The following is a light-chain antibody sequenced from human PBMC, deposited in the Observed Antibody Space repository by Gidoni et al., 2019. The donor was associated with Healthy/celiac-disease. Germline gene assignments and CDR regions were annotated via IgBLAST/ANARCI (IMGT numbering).Light chain of an antibody. J-gene: IGKJ4*01. CDR2: GAS. Sequence: EIVFTQSPGTLSLSPGERATLSCRASQRVSSSYVAWYQQKPGQAPRLLIYGASSRATSIPDRFSGGGSGTDFTITISRLEPEDFAVYYCQQYGSSPGTFGGGTKVEIK. CDR3: QQYGSSPGT. V-gene: IGKV3-20*01. CDR1: QRVSSSY.